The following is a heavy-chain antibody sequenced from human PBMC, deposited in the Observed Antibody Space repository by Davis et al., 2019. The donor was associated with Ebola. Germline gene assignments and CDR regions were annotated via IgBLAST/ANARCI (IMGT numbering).Heavy chain of an antibody. CDR1: GFTFSSYG. V-gene: IGHV3-30*03. CDR3: ARGGYSGYDRGDY. CDR2: ISYDGSNK. J-gene: IGHJ4*02. Sequence: GESLKISCAASGFTFSSYGMHWVRQAPGKGLEWVAVISYDGSNKYYADSVKGRFTISRDNSKNTLYLQMNSLRAEDTAVYYCARGGYSGYDRGDYWGQGTLVTVSS. D-gene: IGHD5-12*01.